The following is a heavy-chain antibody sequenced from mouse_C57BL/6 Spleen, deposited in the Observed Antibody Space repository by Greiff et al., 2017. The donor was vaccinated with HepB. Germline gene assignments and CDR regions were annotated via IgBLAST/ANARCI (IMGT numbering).Heavy chain of an antibody. D-gene: IGHD2-2*01. J-gene: IGHJ3*01. CDR1: GFTFSSYA. V-gene: IGHV5-9-1*02. CDR2: ISSGGDYI. CDR3: TRGDGYDTWFAD. Sequence: EVKLVESGEGLVKPGGSLKLSCAASGFTFSSYAMSWVRQTPEKRLEWVAYISSGGDYIYYADTVKGRFTISRDNARNTLYLQMSSLKSEDTAMYYCTRGDGYDTWFADWGQGTPVTVSA.